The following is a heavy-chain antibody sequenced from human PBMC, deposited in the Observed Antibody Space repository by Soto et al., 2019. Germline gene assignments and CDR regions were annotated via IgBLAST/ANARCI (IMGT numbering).Heavy chain of an antibody. CDR2: ISTSGGRP. CDR3: AKDPDRYDYVWGTYRYIDH. Sequence: EVQLLESGGGLVQPGGSLRLSCTASGITFSNYAMSWVRQAPRKRLEWVSSISTSGGRPYYADSVKGRFTISRDNSKNALYLQMNSLRVEDTAVYYCAKDPDRYDYVWGTYRYIDHWGQGTLVTVSS. D-gene: IGHD3-16*02. J-gene: IGHJ4*02. V-gene: IGHV3-23*01. CDR1: GITFSNYA.